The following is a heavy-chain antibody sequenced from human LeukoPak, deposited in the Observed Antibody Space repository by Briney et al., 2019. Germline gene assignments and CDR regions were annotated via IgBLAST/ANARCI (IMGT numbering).Heavy chain of an antibody. Sequence: SETLSLTCTVSGGSISSSSYYWGWIRQPPGKGLEWIGSIYYSGSTYYNPSLKSRVTISVDTSKNQFSLKLSSVTAADTAVYYCANVHSGHYHGSGSLSSSPPLDYWGQGTLVTVSS. J-gene: IGHJ4*02. D-gene: IGHD3-10*01. CDR3: ANVHSGHYHGSGSLSSSPPLDY. CDR2: IYYSGST. CDR1: GGSISSSSYY. V-gene: IGHV4-39*07.